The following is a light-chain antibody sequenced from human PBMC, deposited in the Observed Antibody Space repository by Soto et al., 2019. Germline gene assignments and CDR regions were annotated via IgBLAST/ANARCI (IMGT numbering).Light chain of an antibody. CDR1: SSDVGGYNY. CDR2: EVS. V-gene: IGLV2-14*01. CDR3: SSSTSNDTLL. Sequence: QSALTQPASVSGSPGQSITISCTGTSSDVGGYNYVSWYQQHPGKAPKLMIYEVSNRPSGVSNRFSGSKSGNTASLTISGLQAEDEADYYCSSSTSNDTLLFGRGTKLTVL. J-gene: IGLJ2*01.